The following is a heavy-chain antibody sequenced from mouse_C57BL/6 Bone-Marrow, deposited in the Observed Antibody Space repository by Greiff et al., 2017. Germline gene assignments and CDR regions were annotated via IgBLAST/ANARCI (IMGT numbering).Heavy chain of an antibody. Sequence: DVQLQESGAELVRPGASVKLSCTASGFNIKDDYMHWVKQRPEQGLEWIGWIDPENGDTEYASKFQGKATITADTSSNTAYLQLSSLTSEDTAVYYCTTATVVPYWYFDVWGTGTTVTVSS. CDR3: TTATVVPYWYFDV. CDR2: IDPENGDT. CDR1: GFNIKDDY. D-gene: IGHD1-1*01. J-gene: IGHJ1*03. V-gene: IGHV14-4*01.